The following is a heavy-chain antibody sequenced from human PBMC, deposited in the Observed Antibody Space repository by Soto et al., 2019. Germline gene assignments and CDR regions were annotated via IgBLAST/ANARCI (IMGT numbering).Heavy chain of an antibody. Sequence: GASVKVSCKASGYTFTTYDISWVRQAPGQGLEWMGRISTYNGNTNYPQSLQGRLTLTTDTSTTTAYMELRSLRSDDTAVYYCACTVTGDHYYRLDVWGQGTTVTVSS. CDR1: GYTFTTYD. J-gene: IGHJ6*02. CDR3: ACTVTGDHYYRLDV. CDR2: ISTYNGNT. D-gene: IGHD4-17*01. V-gene: IGHV1-18*01.